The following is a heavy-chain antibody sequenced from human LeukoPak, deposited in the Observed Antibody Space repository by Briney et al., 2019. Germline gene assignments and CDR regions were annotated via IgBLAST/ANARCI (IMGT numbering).Heavy chain of an antibody. J-gene: IGHJ3*02. V-gene: IGHV3-21*01. CDR1: GFTLSSYS. CDR3: ARDRSGGPDAFDI. D-gene: IGHD2-15*01. Sequence: GGSLRLSCAGSGFTLSSYSMNWVRQAPGKGLEWVSSISGTGNYIYYADSVKGRFTISRDNAKNSLYLQMNSLRAEDTGVYYCARDRSGGPDAFDIWGQGTMVTVPS. CDR2: ISGTGNYI.